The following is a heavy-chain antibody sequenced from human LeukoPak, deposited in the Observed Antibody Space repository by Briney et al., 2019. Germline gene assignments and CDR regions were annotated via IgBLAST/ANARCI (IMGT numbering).Heavy chain of an antibody. J-gene: IGHJ3*02. D-gene: IGHD1-14*01. Sequence: GGSLRLSCVASGFTFSSYEMNWVRQAPGKGLGWVSYISASGRSIYYADSVKGRFTISRDIARNSLYLQMNSLRAEDTAFYYCARDIEPDAFDIWGQGTMVTVSS. CDR1: GFTFSSYE. CDR2: ISASGRSI. CDR3: ARDIEPDAFDI. V-gene: IGHV3-48*03.